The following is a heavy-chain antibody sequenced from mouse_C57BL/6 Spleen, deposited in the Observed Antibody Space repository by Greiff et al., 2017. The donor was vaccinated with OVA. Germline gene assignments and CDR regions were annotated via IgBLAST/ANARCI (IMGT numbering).Heavy chain of an antibody. CDR3: ARWGTTVEGVYAMDY. Sequence: QVQLQQSGAELVRPGTSVKVSCKASGYAFTNYLIEWVKQRPGQGLEWIGVINPGSGGTNYNEKFKGKATLTADKSSSTAYMQLSSLTAEDSSVYFCARWGTTVEGVYAMDYWGQGTSVTVSS. D-gene: IGHD1-1*01. V-gene: IGHV1-54*01. CDR1: GYAFTNYL. J-gene: IGHJ4*01. CDR2: INPGSGGT.